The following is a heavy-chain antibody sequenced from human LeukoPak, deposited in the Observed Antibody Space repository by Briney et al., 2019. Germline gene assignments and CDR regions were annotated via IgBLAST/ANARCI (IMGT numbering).Heavy chain of an antibody. Sequence: GASVKVSCKASGYTFTSYAMHWVRQAPGQRLEWMGWINAGNGNTKYSQKFQGRVTITRDTSASTAHMELSSLRSEDAAVYYCAREYCSSTSCPYYYYYYGMDVWGKGTTVTVSS. D-gene: IGHD2-2*01. CDR2: INAGNGNT. J-gene: IGHJ6*04. CDR1: GYTFTSYA. V-gene: IGHV1-3*01. CDR3: AREYCSSTSCPYYYYYYGMDV.